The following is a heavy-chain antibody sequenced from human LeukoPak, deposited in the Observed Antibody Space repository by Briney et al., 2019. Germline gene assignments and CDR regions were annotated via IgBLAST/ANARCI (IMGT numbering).Heavy chain of an antibody. Sequence: SETLSLTCAVYGGSFSGYYWSWIRQPPGKGLEWIGEINHSGSTNYNPSLKSRVTISVDTSKNQFSLKLSSVTAADTAVYYCARSLNYYYDSSGSFDYWGQGTLVTVSS. CDR1: GGSFSGYY. CDR2: INHSGST. J-gene: IGHJ4*02. V-gene: IGHV4-34*01. CDR3: ARSLNYYYDSSGSFDY. D-gene: IGHD3-22*01.